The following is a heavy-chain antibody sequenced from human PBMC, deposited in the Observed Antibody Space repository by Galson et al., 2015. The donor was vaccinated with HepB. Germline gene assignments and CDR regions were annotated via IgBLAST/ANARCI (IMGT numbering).Heavy chain of an antibody. Sequence: SVKVSCKASGYTLTSYGISWVRQAPGQGLEWTGWISAYNGNTNYAQKLQGRVTMTTGTSTSTAYMELRSLRSDDTAVYYCARDCYYDFWSGYYYYGMDVWGQGTTVTVSS. J-gene: IGHJ6*02. CDR1: GYTLTSYG. CDR3: ARDCYYDFWSGYYYYGMDV. D-gene: IGHD3-3*01. CDR2: ISAYNGNT. V-gene: IGHV1-18*04.